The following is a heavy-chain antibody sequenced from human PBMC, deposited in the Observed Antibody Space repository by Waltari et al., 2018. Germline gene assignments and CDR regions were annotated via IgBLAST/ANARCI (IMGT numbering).Heavy chain of an antibody. D-gene: IGHD6-13*01. V-gene: IGHV1-69*06. Sequence: GQGLEWMGGIIPIFGTANYAQKFQGRVTITADKSTSTAYMELSSLRSEDTAVYYCARKRTKGIAAAGYDYWGQGTLVTVSS. CDR3: ARKRTKGIAAAGYDY. CDR2: IIPIFGTA. J-gene: IGHJ4*02.